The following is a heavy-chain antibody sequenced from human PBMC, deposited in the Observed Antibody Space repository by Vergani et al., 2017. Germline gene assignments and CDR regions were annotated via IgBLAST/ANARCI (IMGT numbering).Heavy chain of an antibody. CDR3: ARETDTGSSVSYNYYAMDV. Sequence: QVQLVQSGAEVKKPGASVKVSCKASGYTFTSYGISWVRQAPGQGLEWMGWISAYNGNTNYAQKLQGRVTMTTDTSTSTAYMELRSLRSDDTAVYYCARETDTGSSVSYNYYAMDVWGQGTTVSVSS. J-gene: IGHJ6*02. D-gene: IGHD3-9*01. CDR2: ISAYNGNT. CDR1: GYTFTSYG. V-gene: IGHV1-18*01.